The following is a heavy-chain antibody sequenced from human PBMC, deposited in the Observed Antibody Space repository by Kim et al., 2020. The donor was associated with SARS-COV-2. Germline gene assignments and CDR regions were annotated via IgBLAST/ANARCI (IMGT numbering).Heavy chain of an antibody. V-gene: IGHV5-10-1*01. CDR3: AGTSGYSYGSQLGGMDV. CDR1: GYSFTSYW. J-gene: IGHJ6*02. D-gene: IGHD5-18*01. Sequence: GESLKISCKGSGYSFTSYWISWVRQMPGKGLEWMGRIDPSDSYTNYSPSFQGHVTISADKSISTAYLQWSSLKASDTAMYYCAGTSGYSYGSQLGGMDVWGQGTTVTVSS. CDR2: IDPSDSYT.